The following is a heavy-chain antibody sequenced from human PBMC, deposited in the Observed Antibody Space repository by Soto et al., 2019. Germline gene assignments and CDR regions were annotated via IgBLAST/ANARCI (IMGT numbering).Heavy chain of an antibody. CDR3: ASGRYSSSWYFFDY. Sequence: QVQLQQWGAGLLKPSETLSLTCAVYGGSFSGYYWSWIRQPPGKGLEWIGEINHSGSTNYNPSLKSRVTISVDMSKNQFSLKLSSVTAADTAVYYCASGRYSSSWYFFDYWGQGTLVTVSS. CDR1: GGSFSGYY. J-gene: IGHJ4*02. V-gene: IGHV4-34*01. CDR2: INHSGST. D-gene: IGHD6-13*01.